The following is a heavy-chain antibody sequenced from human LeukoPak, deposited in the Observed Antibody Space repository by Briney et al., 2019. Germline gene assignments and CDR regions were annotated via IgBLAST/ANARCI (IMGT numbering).Heavy chain of an antibody. CDR3: ARVLNYYDSSGYYFSY. D-gene: IGHD3-22*01. J-gene: IGHJ4*02. V-gene: IGHV3-7*02. CDR2: IKPDGSEK. CDR1: GFTFSSYY. Sequence: GGSLTLSCAASGFTFSSYYMSWVRQAPGKGLQWVASIKPDGSEKHYVDSVKGRFTVSRDNAKNSLYLQMNSLRAEDTAVYYCARVLNYYDSSGYYFSYWGQGTLVTVSS.